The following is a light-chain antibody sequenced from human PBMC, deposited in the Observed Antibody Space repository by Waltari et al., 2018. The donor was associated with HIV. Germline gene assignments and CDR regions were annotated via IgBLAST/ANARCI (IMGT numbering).Light chain of an antibody. V-gene: IGLV3-25*03. CDR1: GLSKQY. CDR3: HSEDNTGAAF. J-gene: IGLJ2*01. Sequence: SSGLTQPPSVSVSPGQTAKITCSADGLSKQYVFWYQQKTGQAPVLVIYKDTERPSNIPERFSGATSGTTVTLTISGVQAEDEADYFCHSEDNTGAAFFGGGTRLTVL. CDR2: KDT.